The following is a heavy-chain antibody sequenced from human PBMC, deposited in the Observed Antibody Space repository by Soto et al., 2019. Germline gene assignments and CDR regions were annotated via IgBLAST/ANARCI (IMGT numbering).Heavy chain of an antibody. V-gene: IGHV1-18*01. D-gene: IGHD3-22*01. CDR2: ISAYNGNT. J-gene: IGHJ4*02. CDR1: GYTCTSYG. Sequence: PSVKVSCKASGYTCTSYGISGVRQAPGQGLEWMGWISAYNGNTNYAQKLQGRVTMTTDTSTSTAYMELRSLRSDDTAVYYCARDLGPFKWLWFLWGQGTLVNVS. CDR3: ARDLGPFKWLWFL.